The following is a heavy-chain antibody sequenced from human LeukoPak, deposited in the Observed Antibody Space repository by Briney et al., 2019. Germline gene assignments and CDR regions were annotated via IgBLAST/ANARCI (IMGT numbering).Heavy chain of an antibody. CDR1: GFTFSSYW. V-gene: IGHV3-7*01. Sequence: PGGSLRLSCAASGFTFSSYWMSWVRQAPGKGLEWVANIKQDGSEKYYVDSVKGRFTISRDNAKNSLYLQMDSLRAEDTAVYYCARRQDYYDSSGPTVPYGMDVWGQGTTVTVSS. CDR2: IKQDGSEK. CDR3: ARRQDYYDSSGPTVPYGMDV. D-gene: IGHD3-22*01. J-gene: IGHJ6*02.